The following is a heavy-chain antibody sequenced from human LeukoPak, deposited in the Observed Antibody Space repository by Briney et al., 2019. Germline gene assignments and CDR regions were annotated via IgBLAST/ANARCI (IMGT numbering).Heavy chain of an antibody. Sequence: ASVKVSCKASGYTFTGYYMHWVRQAPAQGLEWMGWINPNSGGTNYAQKLQGRVTMTRETSISTAYMELSRLRSDDTAVYYCARERSITMIVVAIQGLDYWGQGTLVTVSS. CDR3: ARERSITMIVVAIQGLDY. J-gene: IGHJ4*02. V-gene: IGHV1-2*02. CDR1: GYTFTGYY. CDR2: INPNSGGT. D-gene: IGHD3-22*01.